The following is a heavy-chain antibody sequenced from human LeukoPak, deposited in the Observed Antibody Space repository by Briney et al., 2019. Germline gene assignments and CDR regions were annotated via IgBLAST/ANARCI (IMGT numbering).Heavy chain of an antibody. Sequence: PSETLSLTCTVSGGFISSYSWSWIRQPPGKGLEWIGYIYYSGSTCYNPSLKSRVTISVDTSKNQFSLKLSSVTAADTAVYYCASRRDGYNFGYWGQGTLVTVSS. CDR1: GGFISSYS. J-gene: IGHJ4*02. D-gene: IGHD5-24*01. CDR2: IYYSGST. V-gene: IGHV4-59*08. CDR3: ASRRDGYNFGY.